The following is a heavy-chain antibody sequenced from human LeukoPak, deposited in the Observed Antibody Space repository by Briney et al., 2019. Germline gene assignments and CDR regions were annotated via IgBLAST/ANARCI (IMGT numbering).Heavy chain of an antibody. D-gene: IGHD1-1*01. Sequence: GGSLRLSCAASGFTFSSYGMSWVRQAPGKGLEWVSRISGSGGTTDYADSVKGRFTSARDNSKNTLYLQMNSLRAEDTAVYYCAKIRVRTFDYWGQGTLVTVSS. CDR3: AKIRVRTFDY. J-gene: IGHJ4*02. V-gene: IGHV3-23*01. CDR1: GFTFSSYG. CDR2: ISGSGGTT.